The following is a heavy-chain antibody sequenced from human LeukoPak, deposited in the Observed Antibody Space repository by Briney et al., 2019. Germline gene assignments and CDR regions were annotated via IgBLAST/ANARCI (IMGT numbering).Heavy chain of an antibody. CDR1: GGSFSGYY. CDR3: ARGSSATYFVY. Sequence: SETLSLTCAVYGGSFSGYYWSWIRQPPGKGLEWIGEINHSGSTNYNPSLKSRVTISVDTSKNQFSLKLSSVTAADTAVYYCARGSSATYFVYWGQGALVTVSS. CDR2: INHSGST. D-gene: IGHD1-26*01. V-gene: IGHV4-34*01. J-gene: IGHJ4*02.